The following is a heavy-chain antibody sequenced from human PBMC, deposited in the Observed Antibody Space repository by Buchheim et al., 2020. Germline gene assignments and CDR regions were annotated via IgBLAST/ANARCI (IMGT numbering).Heavy chain of an antibody. Sequence: QVQLQESGPGLVKPSETLSLTCTVSGGSISSYYWSWIRQPPGKGLEWIGYIYYSGSTNYNPSLKSRVTISVDTSKNQFSLKLSSVTAADTAAYYCARGVVAMRQWFDPWGQGTL. D-gene: IGHD2-15*01. CDR3: ARGVVAMRQWFDP. CDR2: IYYSGST. J-gene: IGHJ5*02. CDR1: GGSISSYY. V-gene: IGHV4-59*01.